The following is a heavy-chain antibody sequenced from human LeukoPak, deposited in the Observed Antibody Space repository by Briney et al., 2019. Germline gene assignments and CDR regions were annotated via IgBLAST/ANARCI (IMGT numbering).Heavy chain of an antibody. CDR1: GFTFSSYS. CDR2: ISSSSSYI. D-gene: IGHD3-9*01. Sequence: GGSLRLSCAASGFTFSSYSMNWVRQAPGKGLEWVSSISSSSSYIYYADSVKGRFTISRDNAKNSLYLQMNSLRAEDTAVYYCARDVLRYFDWTYYYMDVWGKGTTVTVSS. V-gene: IGHV3-21*01. CDR3: ARDVLRYFDWTYYYMDV. J-gene: IGHJ6*03.